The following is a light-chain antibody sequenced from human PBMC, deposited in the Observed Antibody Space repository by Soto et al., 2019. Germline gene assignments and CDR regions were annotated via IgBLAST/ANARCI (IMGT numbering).Light chain of an antibody. Sequence: DIQMTQSPSTLSASVGDRVTITCRASQSINNWLAWYQQKPGKAPKLFIFKASTLEIGVPSRFSGSGSLTEFTLSISSLQPDDFATYFCPQYESCPRTFGQGTKVEIK. J-gene: IGKJ1*01. V-gene: IGKV1-5*03. CDR1: QSINNW. CDR2: KAS. CDR3: PQYESCPRT.